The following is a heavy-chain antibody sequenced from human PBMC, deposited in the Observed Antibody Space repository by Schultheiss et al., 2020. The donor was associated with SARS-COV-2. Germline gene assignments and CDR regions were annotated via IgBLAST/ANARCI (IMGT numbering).Heavy chain of an antibody. CDR1: GFTVSSNY. J-gene: IGHJ4*02. CDR3: STGPIQYSSSWYNYFDY. V-gene: IGHV3-15*01. CDR2: IKSKTDGGTT. D-gene: IGHD6-13*01. Sequence: GGSLRLSCAASGFTVSSNYMSWVRQAPGKGLEWVGRIKSKTDGGTTDYAAPVKGRFTISRDDSKNTLYLQMNSLKTEDTAVYYCSTGPIQYSSSWYNYFDYWGQGTLVTVSS.